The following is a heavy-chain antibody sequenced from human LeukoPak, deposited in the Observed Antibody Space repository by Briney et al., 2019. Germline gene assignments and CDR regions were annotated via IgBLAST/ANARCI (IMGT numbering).Heavy chain of an antibody. V-gene: IGHV4-34*01. Sequence: SETLSLTCTVSGGSISSYYWSWIRQPPGKGLEWIGEINHSGSTNYNPSLKSRVTISVDTSKNQFSLKLSSVTAADTAVYYCARGIKEMATSKFDYWGQGTLVTVSS. D-gene: IGHD5-24*01. J-gene: IGHJ4*02. CDR1: GGSISSYY. CDR3: ARGIKEMATSKFDY. CDR2: INHSGST.